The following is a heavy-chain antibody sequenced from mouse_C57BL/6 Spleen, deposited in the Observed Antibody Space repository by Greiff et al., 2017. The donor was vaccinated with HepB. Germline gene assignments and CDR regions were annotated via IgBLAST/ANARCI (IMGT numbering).Heavy chain of an antibody. V-gene: IGHV1-50*01. J-gene: IGHJ3*01. CDR3: ARSHYCGSSGPWFAY. CDR1: GYTFTSYW. CDR2: IDPSDSDT. D-gene: IGHD1-1*01. Sequence: QVQLQQSGAELVKPGASVKLSCKASGYTFTSYWMQWVKQRPGQGLEWIGEIDPSDSDTNYNQKFKGKATLTVDTSSSTAYMQLSSLTSEDSAVYYCARSHYCGSSGPWFAYWGQGTLVTVSA.